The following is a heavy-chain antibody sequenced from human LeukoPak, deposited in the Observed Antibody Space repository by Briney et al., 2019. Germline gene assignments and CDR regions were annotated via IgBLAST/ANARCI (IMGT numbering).Heavy chain of an antibody. J-gene: IGHJ3*02. D-gene: IGHD6-25*01. Sequence: GGSLRLSCAASGFTFDDYAMHWVRQAPGKGLEWVSGISWNSGSIGYADSVKGRFAISRDNAKNTLYLQMNSLRAEDTAVYYCARDSEGPEAFDIWGQGTMVTVYS. CDR1: GFTFDDYA. CDR2: ISWNSGSI. V-gene: IGHV3-9*01. CDR3: ARDSEGPEAFDI.